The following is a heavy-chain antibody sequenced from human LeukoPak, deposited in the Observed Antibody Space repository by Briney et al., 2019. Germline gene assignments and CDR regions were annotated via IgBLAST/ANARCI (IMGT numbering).Heavy chain of an antibody. V-gene: IGHV1-58*02. J-gene: IGHJ4*02. Sequence: ASVKVSCKASGSTFTSSHMQWWRQPRGQRLERIGWIVAGSGNTNYAQKFQERVTITRDMSTSTAYMELSSLRSEDTAVYYCAARGYSSIDYWGQGTLVTVSS. CDR1: GSTFTSSH. D-gene: IGHD6-13*01. CDR2: IVAGSGNT. CDR3: AARGYSSIDY.